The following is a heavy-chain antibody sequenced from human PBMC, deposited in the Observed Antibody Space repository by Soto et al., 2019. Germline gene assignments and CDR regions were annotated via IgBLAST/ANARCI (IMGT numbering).Heavy chain of an antibody. Sequence: GGSLRLSCAASGFTFSSYWMSWVRQPPGKGLEWVANINEDGSAKNYVDSVRGRFTISRDNGKSSLYLQMNSLRAEDTAAYYCVRSVDYWGQGTLVTVSS. V-gene: IGHV3-7*01. J-gene: IGHJ4*02. CDR3: VRSVDY. CDR2: INEDGSAK. CDR1: GFTFSSYW.